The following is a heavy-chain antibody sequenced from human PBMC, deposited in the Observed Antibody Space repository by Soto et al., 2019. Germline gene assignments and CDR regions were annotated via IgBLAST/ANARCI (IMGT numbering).Heavy chain of an antibody. CDR3: ARVVRWGGYYVRDAFAI. Sequence: SETLSLTCAVSGGSISSGGYSWSWIRQPPGKGLEWIGYIYHSGSTYYNPSLKSRVTISVDRSKNQFSLKLSSVTAADTAVYYCARVVRWGGYYVRDAFAIWGQGTMVTVSS. CDR2: IYHSGST. J-gene: IGHJ3*02. D-gene: IGHD3-3*01. CDR1: GGSISSGGYS. V-gene: IGHV4-30-2*01.